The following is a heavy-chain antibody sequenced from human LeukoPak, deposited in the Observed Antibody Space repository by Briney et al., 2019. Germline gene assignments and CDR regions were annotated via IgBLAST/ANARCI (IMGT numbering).Heavy chain of an antibody. V-gene: IGHV1-18*01. Sequence: ASVKVSCTASGYTFTSYGLSWVRQAPGQGLEWMGWISVYNGNTNYVQTFQGRVTMTTDTSTSTAYMELRSLRSDDTGVYYCARAGTSGSYYWYFDLWGRGTLVTVSS. J-gene: IGHJ2*01. CDR1: GYTFTSYG. D-gene: IGHD1-26*01. CDR2: ISVYNGNT. CDR3: ARAGTSGSYYWYFDL.